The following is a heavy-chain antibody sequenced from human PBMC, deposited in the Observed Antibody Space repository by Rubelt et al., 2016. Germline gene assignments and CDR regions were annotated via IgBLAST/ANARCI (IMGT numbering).Heavy chain of an antibody. V-gene: IGHV3-7*01. CDR3: AAYGLGNAAVDY. J-gene: IGHJ4*02. Sequence: VQLVESGGGAVQPGRSLRLSCAASGFTFSSYVMHWVRQAPGKGLEWVANMNQYGSEEYYVDSVKGRFTISRDNAQRSLFLQMTSLRADDTAVYYCAAYGLGNAAVDYWGQGTLVTVSS. CDR1: GFTFSSYV. D-gene: IGHD4-17*01. CDR2: MNQYGSEE.